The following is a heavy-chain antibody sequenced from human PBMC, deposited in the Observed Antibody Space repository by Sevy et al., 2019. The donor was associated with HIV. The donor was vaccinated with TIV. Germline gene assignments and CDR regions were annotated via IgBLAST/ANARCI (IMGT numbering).Heavy chain of an antibody. CDR3: AKDMDRLYDTDAFDI. J-gene: IGHJ3*02. CDR1: GFTFSSYA. V-gene: IGHV3-23*01. Sequence: GGSLRLSCAASGFTFSSYAMSWVRQAPGKGLEWVSAISGSGGSTYYAHSVKGRFTISRDNSKNTLYLQMNSLRAEDTAVYYCAKDMDRLYDTDAFDIWGQGTMVTVSS. CDR2: ISGSGGST. D-gene: IGHD3-22*01.